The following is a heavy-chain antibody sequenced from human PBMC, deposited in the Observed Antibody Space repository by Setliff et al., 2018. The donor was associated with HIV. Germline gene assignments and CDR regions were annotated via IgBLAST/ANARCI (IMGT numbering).Heavy chain of an antibody. J-gene: IGHJ4*02. Sequence: ASVKVSCKASGYTFTDNYIHWVRQAPGQGLGWVAWINPSSGRTDYAQRFQGRVTLTSDSSISTAYMELSRLRSDDTATYYCTRDYAHYFDFWGQGTLVTVSS. CDR2: INPSSGRT. V-gene: IGHV1-2*02. CDR1: GYTFTDNY. D-gene: IGHD3-16*01. CDR3: TRDYAHYFDF.